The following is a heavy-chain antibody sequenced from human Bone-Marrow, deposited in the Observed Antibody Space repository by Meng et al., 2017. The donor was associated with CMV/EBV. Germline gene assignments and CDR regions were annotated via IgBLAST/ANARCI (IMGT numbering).Heavy chain of an antibody. Sequence: GGSLRLSCAASGFNFSSYAMSWVRQAPGQGLEWVSSISSSSSYIYYADSVKGRFTISRDNAKNSLYLQMNSLRAEDTAVYYCARAVGGCSSTSCYTPYFQHWGQGTLVTVSS. V-gene: IGHV3-21*01. J-gene: IGHJ1*01. D-gene: IGHD2-2*02. CDR1: GFNFSSYA. CDR3: ARAVGGCSSTSCYTPYFQH. CDR2: ISSSSSYI.